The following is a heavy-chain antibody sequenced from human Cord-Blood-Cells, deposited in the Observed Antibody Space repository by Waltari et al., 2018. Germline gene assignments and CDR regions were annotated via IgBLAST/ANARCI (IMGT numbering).Heavy chain of an antibody. D-gene: IGHD3-10*01. V-gene: IGHV4-34*01. CDR1: GGSFSGYY. CDR2: INQRGST. CDR3: ARSPMVRGVIDY. Sequence: QVQLQQWGAGLLKPSETLSLTCAVYGGSFSGYYWSWIRQPPGKGLEWSGEINQRGSTNYTPSLKGRVTISVDTSKNQFSLKLSSVTAADTAVYYCARSPMVRGVIDYWGQGTLVTVSS. J-gene: IGHJ4*02.